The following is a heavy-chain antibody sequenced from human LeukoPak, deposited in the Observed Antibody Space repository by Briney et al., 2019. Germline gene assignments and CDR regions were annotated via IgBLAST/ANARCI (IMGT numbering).Heavy chain of an antibody. V-gene: IGHV3-33*01. CDR2: IWYDGSNK. CDR3: ARDQGSSGYSSTDI. CDR1: GFTFSSYG. Sequence: GGSLRPSCAASGFTFSSYGMHWVRQAPGKGLEWVAVIWYDGSNKYYADSVKGRFTISRDNSKNTLYLQMNSLRAEDTAVYYCARDQGSSGYSSTDIWGQGTMVTVSS. D-gene: IGHD3-22*01. J-gene: IGHJ3*02.